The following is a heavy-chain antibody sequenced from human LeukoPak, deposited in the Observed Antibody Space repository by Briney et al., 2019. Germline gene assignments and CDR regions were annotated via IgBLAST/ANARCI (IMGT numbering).Heavy chain of an antibody. J-gene: IGHJ6*03. Sequence: SETLSLTCTVSGGSISSGSYYWSWIRQPAGKGLEWIGRIYTSGSTNYNPSLKSRVTISVDTSKNQFSLKLSSVTAADTAVYYCARERRYFDWLLYLRYYYYMDVWGKGTTVTISS. CDR2: IYTSGST. CDR1: GGSISSGSYY. D-gene: IGHD3-9*01. CDR3: ARERRYFDWLLYLRYYYYMDV. V-gene: IGHV4-61*02.